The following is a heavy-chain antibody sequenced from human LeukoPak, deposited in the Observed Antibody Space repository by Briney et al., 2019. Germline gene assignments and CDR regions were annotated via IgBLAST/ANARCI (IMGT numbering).Heavy chain of an antibody. Sequence: SQTLSLTCTVSGGSISSHYWSWIRQPRGKGLEWIGYIYYSESTKYNPSLKSRVTISVDTSKNQFSLKLRSVTAADTAVYYCARDRMLAVAGYNWFDPWGQGTLVTVSS. D-gene: IGHD6-19*01. CDR2: IYYSEST. J-gene: IGHJ5*02. CDR1: GGSISSHY. CDR3: ARDRMLAVAGYNWFDP. V-gene: IGHV4-59*11.